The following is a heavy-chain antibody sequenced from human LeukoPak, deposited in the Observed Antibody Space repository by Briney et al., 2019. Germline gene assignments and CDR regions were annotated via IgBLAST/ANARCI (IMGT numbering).Heavy chain of an antibody. CDR1: GFTVSSNY. D-gene: IGHD2-2*01. Sequence: GGSLRLSCAASGFTVSSNYMSWVRQALGKGLEWVSVIYSGGSTYYADSVKGRFTISRDNSKNTLYLQMNSMRAEDTAVYYCARYCSSTSCYGADDAFDIWGQGTMVTVSS. V-gene: IGHV3-53*01. CDR2: IYSGGST. J-gene: IGHJ3*02. CDR3: ARYCSSTSCYGADDAFDI.